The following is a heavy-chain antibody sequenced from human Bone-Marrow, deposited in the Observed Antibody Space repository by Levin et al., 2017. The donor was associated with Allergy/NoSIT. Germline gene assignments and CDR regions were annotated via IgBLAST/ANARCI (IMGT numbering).Heavy chain of an antibody. D-gene: IGHD3-22*01. J-gene: IGHJ4*02. CDR1: GFAFDSYG. CDR3: ARDWASGYYDLFDY. V-gene: IGHV3-30*03. Sequence: PGGSLRLSCAASGFAFDSYGMHWVRQAPGKGLEWLAVISYEGSNKHYADSLKGRFTISRDNSKNTVSLQMNSLRTEDTAVYYCARDWASGYYDLFDYWGQGTLVTVSS. CDR2: ISYEGSNK.